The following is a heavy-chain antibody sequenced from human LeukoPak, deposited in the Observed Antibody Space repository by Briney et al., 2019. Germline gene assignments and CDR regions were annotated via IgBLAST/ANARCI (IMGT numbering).Heavy chain of an antibody. V-gene: IGHV3-30*18. J-gene: IGHJ5*02. CDR3: AKEAVAAAGRRNWFDP. Sequence: KSGGSLRLSCAASGFTFSSYGMHWVRQAPGKGLEWVAVISYDGSNKYYADSVKGRFTISRDNSKNTLYLQMNSLRAEDTAVCYCAKEAVAAAGRRNWFDPWGQGTLVTVSS. CDR1: GFTFSSYG. CDR2: ISYDGSNK. D-gene: IGHD6-13*01.